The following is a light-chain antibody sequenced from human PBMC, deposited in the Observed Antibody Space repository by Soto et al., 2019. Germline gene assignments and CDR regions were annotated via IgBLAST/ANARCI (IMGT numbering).Light chain of an antibody. Sequence: DIVMTQSPDSLAVSLGERATINCKSSQSVLYSSNNKNYLAWYQQKAGHPPKLLIHWASTRKFGVPDRFSGSGFGADFTLTISSLQAEDVAVYYCQQYYSTPPTFGGGTKVEIK. J-gene: IGKJ4*01. V-gene: IGKV4-1*01. CDR1: QSVLYSSNNKNY. CDR2: WAS. CDR3: QQYYSTPPT.